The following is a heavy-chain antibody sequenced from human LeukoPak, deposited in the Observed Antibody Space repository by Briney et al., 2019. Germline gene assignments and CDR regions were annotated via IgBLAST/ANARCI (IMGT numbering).Heavy chain of an antibody. CDR3: VRSLDY. CDR2: ITGSGGFT. CDR1: GFTFSDYY. Sequence: PGGSLRLSCAASGFTFSDYYMTWVRQAPGKGLEWVSVITGSGGFTQYADSVKGRFTISRDNSKNTVYLQMNSLRVEDTALYYCVRSLDYWGQGTLVTVSS. J-gene: IGHJ4*02. V-gene: IGHV3-23*01.